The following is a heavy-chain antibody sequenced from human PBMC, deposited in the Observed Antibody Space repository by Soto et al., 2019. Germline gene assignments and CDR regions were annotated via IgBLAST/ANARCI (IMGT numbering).Heavy chain of an antibody. D-gene: IGHD6-6*01. CDR2: ISYDGSNG. Sequence: QVQLVESGGGVVHPGRSLSLSCTASGFTFSTYAMHWVRQAPGKGLEWVAVISYDGSNGHYADFVKGRFTISRDNSKNTLSLQMNSLRVEDTAVYFCARDLYNSSSLGGYWGQGTLVTVSS. CDR3: ARDLYNSSSLGGY. V-gene: IGHV3-30*04. J-gene: IGHJ4*02. CDR1: GFTFSTYA.